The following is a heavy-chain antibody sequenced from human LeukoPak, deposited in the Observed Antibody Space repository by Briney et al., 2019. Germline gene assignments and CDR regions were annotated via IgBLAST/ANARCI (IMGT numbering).Heavy chain of an antibody. Sequence: GGSLRLSCAVSGLTFSSYGMHWVRQAPGKGLEWVAVIWYDGSNKYYADSVKGRFTISRDNSKNTLYLQMNSLRAEDTAVYYCASRGGSGWDPYFDYWGQGTLVTVSS. CDR2: IWYDGSNK. J-gene: IGHJ4*02. V-gene: IGHV3-33*01. D-gene: IGHD6-19*01. CDR1: GLTFSSYG. CDR3: ASRGGSGWDPYFDY.